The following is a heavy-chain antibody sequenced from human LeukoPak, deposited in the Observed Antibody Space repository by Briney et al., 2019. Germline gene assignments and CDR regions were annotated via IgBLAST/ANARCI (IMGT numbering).Heavy chain of an antibody. CDR1: GYTFTSYD. Sequence: GASVKVSCKASGYTFTSYDINWVRQATGQGLEWMGWMNPNSGNTGYAQKFQGRVTMTRNTSISTAYMELSSLRSEDTAVYYCARGRPNPKSFGRIPHNWFSPWGQGTLVTVSP. J-gene: IGHJ5*02. CDR3: ARGRPNPKSFGRIPHNWFSP. V-gene: IGHV1-8*01. D-gene: IGHD2-8*01. CDR2: MNPNSGNT.